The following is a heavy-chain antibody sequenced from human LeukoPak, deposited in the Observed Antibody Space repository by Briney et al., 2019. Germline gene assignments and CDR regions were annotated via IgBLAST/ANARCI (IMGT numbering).Heavy chain of an antibody. J-gene: IGHJ5*02. CDR3: ARYIVVVVAATLASWFDP. CDR1: GGSISSSSYY. Sequence: PSETLSLTCNVSGGSISSSSYYWGWIRQPPGKGLEWIGSIYYSGSTYYNPSLKSRVTISVDTSKNQFSLKLSSVTAADTAVYYCARYIVVVVAATLASWFDPWGQGTLVTVSS. V-gene: IGHV4-39*01. CDR2: IYYSGST. D-gene: IGHD2-15*01.